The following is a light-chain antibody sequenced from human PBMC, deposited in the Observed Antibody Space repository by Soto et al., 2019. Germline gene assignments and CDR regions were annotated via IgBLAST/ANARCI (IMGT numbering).Light chain of an antibody. CDR2: DVS. V-gene: IGLV2-14*01. CDR1: SSDVGGYNY. Sequence: QSALTQPASVSGSPGQSITISCTGTSSDVGGYNYVSCYQQHPGKAPKLMIYDVSNRPSGVSNRFSGSKSGNTASLTISGLQAEDEADYYCSSYTSSSTLVFGGETKLTVL. J-gene: IGLJ2*01. CDR3: SSYTSSSTLV.